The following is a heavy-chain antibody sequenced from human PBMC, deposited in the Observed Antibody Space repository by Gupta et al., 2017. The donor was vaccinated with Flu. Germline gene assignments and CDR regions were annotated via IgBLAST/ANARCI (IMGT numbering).Heavy chain of an antibody. V-gene: IGHV4-31*03. CDR2: IYYSGST. J-gene: IGHJ4*02. CDR3: ARQYYGSGSYPDY. Sequence: QVQLQESGPGLVKPSQTLSLTCTVPGGSISSGGYYWSWIRQHPGKGLEWIGYIYYSGSTYYNPSLKSRVTISVDTSKNQFSLKLSSVTAADTAVYYCARQYYGSGSYPDYWGQGTLVTVSS. D-gene: IGHD3-10*01. CDR1: GGSISSGGYY.